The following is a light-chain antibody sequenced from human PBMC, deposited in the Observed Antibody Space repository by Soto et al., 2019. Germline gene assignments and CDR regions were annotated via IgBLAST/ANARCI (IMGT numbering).Light chain of an antibody. V-gene: IGLV1-40*01. CDR2: GNS. Sequence: QSVLTQPPSVSGAPGQRVTISCTGSSSKIGAGYDVHWYRQLPGTAPKLLIYGNSNRPSGVPDRFSGSKSGTSASLAITGLQAEDESDYYCQSYDSSLSGNVVFGGGTKLTVL. CDR1: SSKIGAGYD. CDR3: QSYDSSLSGNVV. J-gene: IGLJ2*01.